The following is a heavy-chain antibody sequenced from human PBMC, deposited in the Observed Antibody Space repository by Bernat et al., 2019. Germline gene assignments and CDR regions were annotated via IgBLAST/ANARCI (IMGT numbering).Heavy chain of an antibody. CDR2: ISSSGSTI. CDR1: GFTFSSYE. V-gene: IGHV3-48*03. Sequence: EVQLVESGGGLVQPGGSLRLSCAASGFTFSSYEMNWVRQAPGKGLEWVSYISSSGSTIYYADSVKGRFTISRDNAKNSLFLQMNSLRAEDTAVYYCAASRHYSYYMDVWGEGTTVTVSS. CDR3: AASRHYSYYMDV. J-gene: IGHJ6*03.